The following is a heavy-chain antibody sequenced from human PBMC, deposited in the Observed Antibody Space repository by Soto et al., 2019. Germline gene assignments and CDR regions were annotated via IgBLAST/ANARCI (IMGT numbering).Heavy chain of an antibody. CDR2: IYYSGST. J-gene: IGHJ6*03. Sequence: SETLSLTCTVSGGSISSYYWSWIRQPPGKGLEWIGYIYYSGSTNYNPSLKSRVTISVDTSKNQFSLKLSSVTAADTAVYYCARHRAYCSSTSCPVYMDVWGKETTVTVSS. CDR3: ARHRAYCSSTSCPVYMDV. D-gene: IGHD2-2*01. V-gene: IGHV4-59*08. CDR1: GGSISSYY.